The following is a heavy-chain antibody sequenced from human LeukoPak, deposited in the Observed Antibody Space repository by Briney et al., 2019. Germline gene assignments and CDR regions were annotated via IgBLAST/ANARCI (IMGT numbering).Heavy chain of an antibody. CDR2: INHSGST. J-gene: IGHJ4*02. D-gene: IGHD3-16*01. CDR3: ARHPGYDYVWGSYRVGGIDY. V-gene: IGHV4-34*01. Sequence: SETLSLTCAVYGGSFSGYYWSWIRQPPGKGLEWIGEINHSGSTNYNPSLKSRVTISVDTSKNQFSLKLSSVTAADTAVYYCARHPGYDYVWGSYRVGGIDYWGQGTLVTVSS. CDR1: GGSFSGYY.